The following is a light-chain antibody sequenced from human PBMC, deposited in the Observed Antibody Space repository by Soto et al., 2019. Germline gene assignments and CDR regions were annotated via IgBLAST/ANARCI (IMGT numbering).Light chain of an antibody. V-gene: IGLV2-8*01. J-gene: IGLJ1*01. Sequence: QSALAQPPSASGSPGQSVTISCAGTSNDVGGYNFVSWYQQHPGKAPKLMIFEVSKRPSGVPDRFSGSKSGKTASLTVSGLQAEDEADYYCSSYAGNNIFYVFGTGTKLTVL. CDR3: SSYAGNNIFYV. CDR2: EVS. CDR1: SNDVGGYNF.